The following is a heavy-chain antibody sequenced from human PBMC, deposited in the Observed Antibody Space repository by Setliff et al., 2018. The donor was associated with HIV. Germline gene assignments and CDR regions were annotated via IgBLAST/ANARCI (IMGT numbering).Heavy chain of an antibody. CDR2: IKSKTDGGTT. CDR3: TRNNVASYQPLGYFDL. D-gene: IGHD2-2*01. Sequence: PGGSLRLSCAVSGFSFNNAWLSWVRQAAGKGLEWVGRIKSKTDGGTTDYAATVKGRFTISRDDSKNMLYLQMNSLKTDDTAVYYCTRNNVASYQPLGYFDLWGRGNLVTVSS. V-gene: IGHV3-15*01. CDR1: GFSFNNAW. J-gene: IGHJ2*01.